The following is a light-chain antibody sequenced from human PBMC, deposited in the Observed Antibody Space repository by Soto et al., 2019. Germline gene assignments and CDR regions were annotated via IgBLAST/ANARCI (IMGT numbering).Light chain of an antibody. V-gene: IGKV3-15*01. Sequence: EVVMTQSPATLSVSLGERATLSCRASQSVGSYLAWYQQKPGQAPRLLIYGASTRAAGIPARFSGTGSGTDFTLTVSSLQSEDFAVYYCQHYDHWPPFTFGPGTKVDIK. J-gene: IGKJ3*01. CDR1: QSVGSY. CDR3: QHYDHWPPFT. CDR2: GAS.